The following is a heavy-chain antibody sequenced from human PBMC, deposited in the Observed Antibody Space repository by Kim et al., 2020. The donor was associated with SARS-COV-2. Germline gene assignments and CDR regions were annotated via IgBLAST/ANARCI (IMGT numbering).Heavy chain of an antibody. V-gene: IGHV4-59*13. CDR1: GGSISSYY. CDR3: ARDRVAAGIDY. J-gene: IGHJ4*02. Sequence: SETLSLTRTVSGGSISSYYWSWIRQPPGKGLEWIGYIYYSGSTNYNPSLKSRVTISVDTSKNQFSLKLSSVTAADTAVYYCARDRVAAGIDYWGQGTLVTVSS. D-gene: IGHD6-13*01. CDR2: IYYSGST.